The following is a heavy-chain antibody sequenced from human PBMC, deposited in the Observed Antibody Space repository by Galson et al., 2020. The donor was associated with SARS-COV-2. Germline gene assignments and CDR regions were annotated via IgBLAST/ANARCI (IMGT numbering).Heavy chain of an antibody. J-gene: IGHJ4*02. CDR2: IYSEGSST. Sequence: ALHGESLKISCAVPGFTFSNHWMHWVRQAPGKGLVWVSRIYSEGSSTSYADSVKGRFTISGDNAKNTLYLQMNSLRAEDTAVYYCARGDMGNDDIDYWGQGTLVTGSS. CDR1: GFTFSNHW. D-gene: IGHD7-27*01. V-gene: IGHV3-74*01. CDR3: ARGDMGNDDIDY.